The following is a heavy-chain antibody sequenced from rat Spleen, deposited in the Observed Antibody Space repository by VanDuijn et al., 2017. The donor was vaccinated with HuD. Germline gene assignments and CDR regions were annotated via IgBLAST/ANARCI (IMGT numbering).Heavy chain of an antibody. J-gene: IGHJ4*01. D-gene: IGHD3-2*01. CDR2: ISSGGST. V-gene: IGHV2-6*01. CDR1: GFSLIIYA. Sequence: QVQLKESGPGVVQSSQTLSLTCTVSGFSLIIYAVNWVRQPPGKGLEWIAAISSGGSTYYNSALKSRLSISRGTSKSQVFLKMNSLQTEDTAIYFCSRSHPGVMDAWGQGVSVTVSS. CDR3: SRSHPGVMDA.